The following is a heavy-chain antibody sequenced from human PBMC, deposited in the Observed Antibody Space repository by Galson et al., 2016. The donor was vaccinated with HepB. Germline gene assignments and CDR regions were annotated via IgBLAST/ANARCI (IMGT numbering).Heavy chain of an antibody. CDR3: ARHRVVVIGAAGYNWFDP. CDR1: GGSISSSSYY. Sequence: ETLSLTCTVSGGSISSSSYYWGWIRQPPGKGLEWIGSIYYSGITYYNSSLKSRVTISVDTSKNQFSLKLSSVTAADTAVYYCARHRVVVIGAAGYNWFDPWGQGTLVTVSS. CDR2: IYYSGIT. D-gene: IGHD2-15*01. J-gene: IGHJ5*02. V-gene: IGHV4-39*01.